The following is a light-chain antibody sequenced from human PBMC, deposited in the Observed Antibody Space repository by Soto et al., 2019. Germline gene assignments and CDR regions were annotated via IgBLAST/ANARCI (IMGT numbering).Light chain of an antibody. CDR1: SGDVGHYNY. Sequence: QSALTQPPSASGSLGQSVTISCTGPSGDVGHYNYVSWYQQQPGKAPKLMIYEVTKRPAGVPDRFSGSKSGNTASLTVSGLQAEDEADYYCSSYVYSFSVIFGGGTKLTVL. V-gene: IGLV2-8*01. J-gene: IGLJ2*01. CDR2: EVT. CDR3: SSYVYSFSVI.